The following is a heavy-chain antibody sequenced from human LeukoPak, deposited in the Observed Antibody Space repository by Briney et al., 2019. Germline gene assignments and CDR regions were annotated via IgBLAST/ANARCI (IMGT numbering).Heavy chain of an antibody. J-gene: IGHJ4*02. CDR1: GHTFTSYY. Sequence: GASVKVSCKASGHTFTSYYMHWVRQAPGQGLGWMGWINTNTGNPTYAQGFTGRFVFSLDTSDNTAYLQISSLQAEDTAVYYCASFFCTSGLCYYLDYWGQGTLVTVSS. D-gene: IGHD2-8*01. CDR3: ASFFCTSGLCYYLDY. V-gene: IGHV7-4-1*02. CDR2: INTNTGNP.